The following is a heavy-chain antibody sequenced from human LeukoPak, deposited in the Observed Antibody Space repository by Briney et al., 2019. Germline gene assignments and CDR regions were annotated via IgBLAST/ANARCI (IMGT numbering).Heavy chain of an antibody. CDR2: LSGSGSTT. Sequence: PGGSLRLSCAASGFIFSSYAMSWVRQAPGRGLEWVSSLSGSGSTTYYADSVKGRFTISRDSSKNTLYLQMNSLRAEDTAVYYCAKDTRYYDSSGYYRLDYWGQGTLVTVPS. D-gene: IGHD3-22*01. V-gene: IGHV3-23*01. J-gene: IGHJ4*02. CDR3: AKDTRYYDSSGYYRLDY. CDR1: GFIFSSYA.